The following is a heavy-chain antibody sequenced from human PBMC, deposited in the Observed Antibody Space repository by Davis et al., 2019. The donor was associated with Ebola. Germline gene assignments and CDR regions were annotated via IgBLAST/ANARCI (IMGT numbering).Heavy chain of an antibody. V-gene: IGHV3-23*01. D-gene: IGHD2-2*01. J-gene: IGHJ4*02. CDR2: ISGSGGST. Sequence: GESLKISCAASGFTFSSYAMSWVRQAPGKGLEWVSAISGSGGSTYYADSVKGRFTISRDNSKNTLYLQMNSLRAEDTAVYYCARAGGYCSSTSCYFGYWGQGTLVTVSS. CDR3: ARAGGYCSSTSCYFGY. CDR1: GFTFSSYA.